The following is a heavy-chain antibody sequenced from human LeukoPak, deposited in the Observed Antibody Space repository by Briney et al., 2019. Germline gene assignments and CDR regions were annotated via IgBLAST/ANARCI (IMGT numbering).Heavy chain of an antibody. J-gene: IGHJ4*02. CDR2: ITGSGDTT. V-gene: IGHV3-23*01. CDR1: GFTFSSYA. CDR3: AKRDRGYYFDY. Sequence: GGSLRLSCAASGFTFSSYAMSWVRQAPGKGLEWVSTITGSGDTTFYTDSIKGRFTISRDNSKNTLYLQVNSLRAEDTAVYYCAKRDRGYYFDYWGQGTLVTVSS.